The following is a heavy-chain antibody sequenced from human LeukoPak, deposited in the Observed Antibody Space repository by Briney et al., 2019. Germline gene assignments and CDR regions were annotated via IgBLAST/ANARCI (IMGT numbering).Heavy chain of an antibody. D-gene: IGHD3-3*01. V-gene: IGHV1-2*02. CDR3: SRAPVGRFLEWLLSLESFDI. Sequence: ASVKVSCKASGYTFTGYYMHWVRQAPGQGLEWVRWINPNSGGTNYAQKFQGRVTMTRDTSISTAYMELSRLRSDDTAVYYCSRAPVGRFLEWLLSLESFDIWGQGTMVTVSS. CDR1: GYTFTGYY. J-gene: IGHJ3*02. CDR2: INPNSGGT.